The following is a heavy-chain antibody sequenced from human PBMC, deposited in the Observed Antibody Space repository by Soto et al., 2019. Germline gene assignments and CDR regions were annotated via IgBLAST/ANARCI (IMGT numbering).Heavy chain of an antibody. CDR1: GFTFSSYG. D-gene: IGHD3-10*01. Sequence: QVQLVESGGGVVQPGRSLRLSCAASGFTFSSYGMHWVRQAPGKGLEWVAVISYDGSNKYYADSVKGRFTISRDNSKNTLYLQKNSLRAEDTAVYYCAKGYYGSGLFDPWGQGTLVTVSS. V-gene: IGHV3-30*18. CDR3: AKGYYGSGLFDP. J-gene: IGHJ5*02. CDR2: ISYDGSNK.